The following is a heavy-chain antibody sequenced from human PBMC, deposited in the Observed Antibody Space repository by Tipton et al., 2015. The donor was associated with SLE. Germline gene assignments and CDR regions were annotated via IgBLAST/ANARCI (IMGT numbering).Heavy chain of an antibody. D-gene: IGHD6-25*01. CDR1: GFTFSSYW. V-gene: IGHV3-7*01. Sequence: LSLTCAASGFTFSSYWMSWVRQAPGKGLEWVANIKQDGSEKYYVDSVKGRFTISRDNAKNSLYLQMNSLRAEDTAVYYCARGLGRLPGYFDYWGQGTLVTVSS. J-gene: IGHJ4*02. CDR3: ARGLGRLPGYFDY. CDR2: IKQDGSEK.